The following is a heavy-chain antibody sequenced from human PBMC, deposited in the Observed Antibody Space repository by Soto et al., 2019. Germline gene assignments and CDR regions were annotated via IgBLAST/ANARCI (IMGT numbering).Heavy chain of an antibody. Sequence: GGSLRLSCAASGFTFSNNAMHWVRQAPGKGLEWVAFISYDGRNMYYADSVKGRFTVSRDNSKNSLFLQMNSLRAEDTAVYYCARDADWAFGYWGQGTQVTVSS. V-gene: IGHV3-30*04. CDR1: GFTFSNNA. CDR2: ISYDGRNM. J-gene: IGHJ4*02. CDR3: ARDADWAFGY. D-gene: IGHD3-9*01.